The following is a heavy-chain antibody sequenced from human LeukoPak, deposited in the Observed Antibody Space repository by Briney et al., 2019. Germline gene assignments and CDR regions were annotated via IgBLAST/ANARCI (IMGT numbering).Heavy chain of an antibody. J-gene: IGHJ4*02. Sequence: GGSLRLSCAASGFTVSSNYMSWVRQAPGKGLEWVSVIYSGGSTYYADSVKGRFTISRHNSKNTLYLQMSSLRAEDTAVYSCARPPSLYSRGWLDYGGQETRVTVSS. CDR3: ARPPSLYSRGWLDY. V-gene: IGHV3-53*04. CDR2: IYSGGST. CDR1: GFTVSSNY. D-gene: IGHD6-19*01.